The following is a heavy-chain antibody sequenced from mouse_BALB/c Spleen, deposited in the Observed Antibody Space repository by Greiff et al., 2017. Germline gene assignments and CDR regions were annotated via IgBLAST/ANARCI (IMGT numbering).Heavy chain of an antibody. CDR3: ARGDYRYDGLAY. CDR2: ILPGSGST. Sequence: VQLQQSGAELMKPGASVKISCKATGYTFSSYWIEWVKQRPGHGLEWIGEILPGSGSTNYNEKFKGKATFTADPSSNTAYMQLSSLTSEDSAVYYCARGDYRYDGLAYWGQGTLVTVSA. V-gene: IGHV1-9*01. J-gene: IGHJ3*01. D-gene: IGHD2-14*01. CDR1: GYTFSSYW.